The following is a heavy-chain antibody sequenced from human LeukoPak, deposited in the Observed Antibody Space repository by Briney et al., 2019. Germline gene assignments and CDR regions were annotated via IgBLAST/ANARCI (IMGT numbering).Heavy chain of an antibody. D-gene: IGHD6-6*01. CDR2: ISSSSSYI. CDR1: GITLSNYG. CDR3: ARVTIEYSSSYSALDY. J-gene: IGHJ4*02. Sequence: GGSLRLSCAVSGITLSNYGMSWVRQAPGKGLEWVSSISSSSSYIYYADSVKGRFTISRDNAKNSLYLQMNSLRAEDTAVYYCARVTIEYSSSYSALDYWGQGTLVTVSS. V-gene: IGHV3-21*01.